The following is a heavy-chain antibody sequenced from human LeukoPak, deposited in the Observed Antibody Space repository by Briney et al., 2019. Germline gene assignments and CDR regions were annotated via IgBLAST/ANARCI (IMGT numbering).Heavy chain of an antibody. J-gene: IGHJ6*02. CDR2: MNPNSGNT. CDR3: ARDRVVVVPAAIIQGRAHYYGMDV. D-gene: IGHD2-2*01. V-gene: IGHV1-8*01. CDR1: GYTFTSYD. Sequence: GASVKVSCKASGYTFTSYDINWVRQATGQGLEWMGWMNPNSGNTGYAQKFQGRVTMTRNTSISTAYMELSSLRSEDTAVYYCARDRVVVVPAAIIQGRAHYYGMDVWGQGTTVTVSS.